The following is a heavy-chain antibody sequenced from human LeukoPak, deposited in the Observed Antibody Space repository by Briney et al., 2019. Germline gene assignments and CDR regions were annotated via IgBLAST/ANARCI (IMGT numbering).Heavy chain of an antibody. CDR2: INWNGGST. V-gene: IGHV3-20*04. Sequence: GGSLRLSCAASGFTFDDYGMSWVRQAPGKGLGWVSGINWNGGSTGYADSVKGRFTISRDNAKNTMYVQMSSLRAEDTALYYCATRTGASPYYFDYWGQGILVTVSS. CDR3: ATRTGASPYYFDY. CDR1: GFTFDDYG. D-gene: IGHD1-1*01. J-gene: IGHJ4*02.